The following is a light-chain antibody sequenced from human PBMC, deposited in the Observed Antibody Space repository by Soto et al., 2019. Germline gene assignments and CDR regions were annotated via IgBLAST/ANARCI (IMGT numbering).Light chain of an antibody. CDR1: QSVSRNY. CDR3: QQYVSLPWT. J-gene: IGKJ1*01. Sequence: IVLTRSPGTLYLSQGERATLSCRASQSVSRNYLAWYQQKPGQAPRLLIYGASSRAAGTPHRFTGSGSGTDFTLSIDRLDPEDFAVSHCQQYVSLPWTFNQRTKVDIK. V-gene: IGKV3-20*01. CDR2: GAS.